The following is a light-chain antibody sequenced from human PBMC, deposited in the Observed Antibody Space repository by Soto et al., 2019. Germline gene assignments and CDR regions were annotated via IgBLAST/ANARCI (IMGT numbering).Light chain of an antibody. V-gene: IGKV3-20*01. CDR1: QSVASNF. CDR3: QHYGNSPYT. J-gene: IGKJ2*01. CDR2: AAS. Sequence: EIVLTQSPGPLSLSPGERATLSCRASQSVASNFLAWYQQKPGQAPRLLIYAASSRATGVPDRFSGSGSGTDFTLIISRLEPEDFAVYYCQHYGNSPYTFGRGTKLEIK.